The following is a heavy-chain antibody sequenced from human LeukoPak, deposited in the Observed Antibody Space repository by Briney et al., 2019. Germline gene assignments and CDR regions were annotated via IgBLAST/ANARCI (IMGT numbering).Heavy chain of an antibody. D-gene: IGHD3-16*01. J-gene: IGHJ6*03. Sequence: PSETLSLTCAVSGYSISSGGYWGWIWQPPGRGLEWIGSIYHSGSTYYNPSLKSRVTISVDRSKNQFSLKLSSVTAADTAVYYCARGGYYYYYMDVWGKGTTVTVSS. CDR1: GYSISSGGY. CDR3: ARGGYYYYYMDV. V-gene: IGHV4-38-2*01. CDR2: IYHSGST.